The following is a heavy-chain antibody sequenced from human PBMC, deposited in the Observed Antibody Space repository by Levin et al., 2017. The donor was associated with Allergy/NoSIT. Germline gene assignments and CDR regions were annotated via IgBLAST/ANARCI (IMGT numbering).Heavy chain of an antibody. CDR1: GYTFANYW. J-gene: IGHJ4*02. CDR2: IFPGDSDT. V-gene: IGHV5-51*01. D-gene: IGHD5-18*01. Sequence: GESLKISCKASGYTFANYWIGWVRQMPGQGLECMGIIFPGDSDTRYSPSFQGQVTISVDKSSNTAYLQWSSLKASDAARYYCVRQGSGYSYVGYWGQGTLVTVSS. CDR3: VRQGSGYSYVGY.